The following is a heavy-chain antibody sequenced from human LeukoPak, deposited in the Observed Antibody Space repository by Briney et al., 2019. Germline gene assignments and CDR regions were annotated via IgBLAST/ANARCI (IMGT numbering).Heavy chain of an antibody. Sequence: GASVKVSCKASGYTFTSYGISWVRQAPGQGLEWMGWISAYNGNTNYAQKLQGRVTITRDTSASTAYMELSSLRSEDTAVYYCARGRSGKNYYFDYWGQGTLVTVSS. J-gene: IGHJ4*02. CDR2: ISAYNGNT. V-gene: IGHV1-18*01. CDR1: GYTFTSYG. CDR3: ARGRSGKNYYFDY. D-gene: IGHD3-10*01.